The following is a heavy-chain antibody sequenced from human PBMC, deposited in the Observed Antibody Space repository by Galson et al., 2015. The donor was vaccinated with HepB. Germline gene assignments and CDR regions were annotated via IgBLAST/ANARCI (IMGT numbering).Heavy chain of an antibody. CDR3: ARDDTWIQLWLGNFDY. J-gene: IGHJ4*02. CDR1: GFTFSSYW. Sequence: SLRLSCAASGFTFSSYWMSWVRQAPGKGLEWVANIKQDGSEKYYVDSVKGRFTISRDNAKNSLYLQMNSLRAEDTAVYYCARDDTWIQLWLGNFDYWGQGTLVTVSS. V-gene: IGHV3-7*01. CDR2: IKQDGSEK. D-gene: IGHD5-18*01.